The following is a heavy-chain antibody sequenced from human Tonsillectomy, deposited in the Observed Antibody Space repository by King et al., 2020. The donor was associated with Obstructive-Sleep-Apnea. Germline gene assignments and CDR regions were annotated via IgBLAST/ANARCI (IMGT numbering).Heavy chain of an antibody. CDR2: IWPGDSDT. Sequence: QLLQSGAEVKKPGESLKISCKGSGYSFTTYWIGWVRQMPGKGLEWMGIIWPGDSDTRYSPSFQGQVTISADKSTSTAYLQWSSLKASDTAIYFCARQRATVARVDYWGQGTLVTVSS. J-gene: IGHJ4*02. CDR3: ARQRATVARVDY. D-gene: IGHD1-1*01. CDR1: GYSFTTYW. V-gene: IGHV5-51*01.